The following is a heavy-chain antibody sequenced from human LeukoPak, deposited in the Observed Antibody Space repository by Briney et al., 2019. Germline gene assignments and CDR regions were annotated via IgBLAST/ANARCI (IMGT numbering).Heavy chain of an antibody. CDR2: INHSGST. J-gene: IGHJ6*03. V-gene: IGHV4-34*01. CDR1: GGSFSGYY. CDR3: ARGVCSGGSCYFYYYYYMDV. Sequence: SETLSLTCAVYGGSFSGYYWSWIRQPPGKGLEWIGEINHSGSTNYNPSLKGRVTISVDTSKNQFSLKLSSVTAADTAVYYCARGVCSGGSCYFYYYYYMDVWGKGTTVTVSS. D-gene: IGHD2-15*01.